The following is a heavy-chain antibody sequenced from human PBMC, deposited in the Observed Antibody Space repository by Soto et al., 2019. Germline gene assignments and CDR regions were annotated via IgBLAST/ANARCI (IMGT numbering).Heavy chain of an antibody. CDR2: IWHDGYNK. Sequence: QVHLVESGGGVVQPGRSLRLSCAASGFTFSNFGIHWVRQAPGKGLEWVALIWHDGYNKYYADFVEGRFTISRDNSKNTVNLQMNSLRVEDTAVYYCARDPSMDVRGQGTTVTVSS. V-gene: IGHV3-33*01. CDR3: ARDPSMDV. J-gene: IGHJ6*02. CDR1: GFTFSNFG.